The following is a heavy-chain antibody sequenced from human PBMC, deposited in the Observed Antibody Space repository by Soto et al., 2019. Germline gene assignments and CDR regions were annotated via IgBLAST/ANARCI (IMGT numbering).Heavy chain of an antibody. Sequence: ASVKVSCKASGGSFRTYAINWVRQAPGQGLEWMGGIIPMLAAPTYAQKFQGRLTITADESTTTIYMELSSLTSEDTAVYYCARVGPPSPSVIWFFDLWGRGTLVTVSS. CDR2: IIPMLAAP. D-gene: IGHD2-21*01. J-gene: IGHJ2*01. V-gene: IGHV1-69*13. CDR1: GGSFRTYA. CDR3: ARVGPPSPSVIWFFDL.